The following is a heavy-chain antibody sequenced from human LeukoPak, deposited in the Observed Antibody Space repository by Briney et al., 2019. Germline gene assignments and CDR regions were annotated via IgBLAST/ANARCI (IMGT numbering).Heavy chain of an antibody. CDR2: IWHDGSHK. J-gene: IGHJ4*02. V-gene: IGHV3-33*01. Sequence: QAGGSLRLSCAASGFAFNTYAMHWVRQAPGQGLEWVALIWHDGSHKFYSNSVRGQFTISRDNSKNTVSLQMNNLRPEDTAVYYCARDYDILTGYYTFDYWGQGTLVTVSS. CDR1: GFAFNTYA. D-gene: IGHD3-9*01. CDR3: ARDYDILTGYYTFDY.